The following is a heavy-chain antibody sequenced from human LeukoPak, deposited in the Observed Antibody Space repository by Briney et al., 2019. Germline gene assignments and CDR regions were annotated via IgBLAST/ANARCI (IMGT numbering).Heavy chain of an antibody. Sequence: GGSLRLSCAASGFSISEYYMSWVRQAPGKGLEWVSVISGSGGSTYNADSVKGRFTISRDNSKNTLYLQMNSLRAEDTAVYYCAKGRYFDWSYCYFDYWGQGTLVTVSS. D-gene: IGHD3-9*01. CDR3: AKGRYFDWSYCYFDY. J-gene: IGHJ4*02. CDR1: GFSISEYY. CDR2: ISGSGGST. V-gene: IGHV3-23*01.